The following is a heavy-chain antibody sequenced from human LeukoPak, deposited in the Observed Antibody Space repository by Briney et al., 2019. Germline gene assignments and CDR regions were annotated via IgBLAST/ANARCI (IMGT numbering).Heavy chain of an antibody. V-gene: IGHV3-23*01. CDR2: ISGSGGST. D-gene: IGHD6-13*01. Sequence: GGSLRLSCAASGFTFSSFEMSWVRQAPGKGLEWVSAISGSGGSTFYADSVKGRFTISRDNSKNTLYVQMNNLRVEDTAIYYCATGVSAAGGYWGQGALVTVSS. CDR3: ATGVSAAGGY. J-gene: IGHJ4*02. CDR1: GFTFSSFE.